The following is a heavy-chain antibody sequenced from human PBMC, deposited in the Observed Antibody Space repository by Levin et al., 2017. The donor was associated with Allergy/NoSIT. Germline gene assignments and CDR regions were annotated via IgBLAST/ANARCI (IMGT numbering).Heavy chain of an antibody. D-gene: IGHD1-20*01. CDR3: ARDNWNDVDYYGMDV. CDR2: ISYDGSNK. CDR1: GFTFSSYA. V-gene: IGHV3-30-3*01. Sequence: PGGSLRLSCAASGFTFSSYAMHWVRQAPGKGLEWVAVISYDGSNKYYADSVKGRFTISRDNSKNTLYLQMNSLRAEDTAVYYCARDNWNDVDYYGMDVWGQGTTVTVSS. J-gene: IGHJ6*02.